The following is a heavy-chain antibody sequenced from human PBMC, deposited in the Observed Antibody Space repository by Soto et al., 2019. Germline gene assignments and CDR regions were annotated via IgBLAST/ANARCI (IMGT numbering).Heavy chain of an antibody. CDR1: GDSVSSNSAA. CDR2: TYYRSKWYN. J-gene: IGHJ4*02. D-gene: IGHD3-16*01. CDR3: ARTGGATDS. V-gene: IGHV6-1*01. Sequence: SQTLSLTCAISGDSVSSNSAAWSWIRQSPSRGFEWLGRTYYRSKWYNEYAVSVKGRISINSDTSKNHFSLQLNSVTPEDTAVYYCARTGGATDSWGQGTLVTVSS.